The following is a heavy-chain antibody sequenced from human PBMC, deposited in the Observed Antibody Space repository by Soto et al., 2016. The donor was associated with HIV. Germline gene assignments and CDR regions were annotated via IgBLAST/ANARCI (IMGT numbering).Heavy chain of an antibody. Sequence: EVQLVESGGGLVQPGGSLRLSCAASGFTFSSYWMHWVRQAPGKGLVWVSRINGDGSRTSYADSVKGRFTISRDNAKNTLYLQMNSLRAEDTAVYYCARGGEYYDILTGYWGQGTLVTVSS. J-gene: IGHJ4*02. CDR1: GFTFSSYW. CDR3: ARGGEYYDILTGY. CDR2: INGDGSRT. V-gene: IGHV3-74*01. D-gene: IGHD3-9*01.